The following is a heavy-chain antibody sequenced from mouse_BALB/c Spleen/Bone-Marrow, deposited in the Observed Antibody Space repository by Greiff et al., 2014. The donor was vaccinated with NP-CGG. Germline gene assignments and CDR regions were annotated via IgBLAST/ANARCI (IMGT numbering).Heavy chain of an antibody. CDR3: ARVRNWADY. Sequence: VKLVESGAELVRPGSSVKISCKAFGYAFSSYWMNWVKQRPGQGLEWIGQIYPGDGDTNYNGKFKGKATLTADKSSSTAYMQLSSLTSEDSAVYFCARVRNWADYWGQGTTLTVSS. J-gene: IGHJ2*01. CDR1: GYAFSSYW. CDR2: IYPGDGDT. D-gene: IGHD4-1*01. V-gene: IGHV1-80*01.